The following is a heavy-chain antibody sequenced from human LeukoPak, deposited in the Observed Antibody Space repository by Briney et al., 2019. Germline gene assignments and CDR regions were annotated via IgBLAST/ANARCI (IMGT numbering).Heavy chain of an antibody. CDR1: GFTFSSYG. J-gene: IGHJ4*02. Sequence: PGRSLRLSCVASGFTFSSYGMHWVRQAPGKGLEWVAVISYDGSNKYYADSVKGRFTISRDNSKNTLYLQMNSLRAEDTAVYYCARGTYYYDSSAIERYYFDYWGQGTLVTVSS. D-gene: IGHD3-22*01. CDR2: ISYDGSNK. V-gene: IGHV3-30*03. CDR3: ARGTYYYDSSAIERYYFDY.